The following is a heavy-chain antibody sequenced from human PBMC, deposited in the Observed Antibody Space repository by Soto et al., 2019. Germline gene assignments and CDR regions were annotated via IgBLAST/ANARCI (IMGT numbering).Heavy chain of an antibody. J-gene: IGHJ4*02. CDR2: VYGGGSI. V-gene: IGHV3-53*02. Sequence: EVRLVETGGGLIQPGGSLRLSCAASGGTVSSNYMSWVRQAPGKGLEWVSVVYGGGSIFYADSVKGRFTISRDNSKNTVYLQMNSLRAEDTAVYYCARGPTDYDPSGTFEYWGPGTLVTVSS. CDR3: ARGPTDYDPSGTFEY. D-gene: IGHD3-16*01. CDR1: GGTVSSNY.